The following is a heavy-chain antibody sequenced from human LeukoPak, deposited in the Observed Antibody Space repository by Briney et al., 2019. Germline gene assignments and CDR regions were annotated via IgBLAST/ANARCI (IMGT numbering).Heavy chain of an antibody. J-gene: IGHJ3*01. Sequence: GEALQISCQGSGYSFNDYWIGWGRQMPGKGLEGMGRIYPDDSDTRYSPSFQGQVTISADKSINPAYLQWSSLKASDTAMYYCARGYGIFWGHGTMVTVSS. V-gene: IGHV5-51*01. CDR2: IYPDDSDT. CDR3: ARGYGIF. D-gene: IGHD3-9*01. CDR1: GYSFNDYW.